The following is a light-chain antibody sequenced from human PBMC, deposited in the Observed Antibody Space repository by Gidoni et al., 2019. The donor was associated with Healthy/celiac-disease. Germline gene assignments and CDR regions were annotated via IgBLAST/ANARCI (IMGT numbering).Light chain of an antibody. CDR1: QSVSSSY. V-gene: IGKV3-20*01. CDR2: GAS. CDR3: QQYGSSPYT. J-gene: IGKJ2*01. Sequence: EIVLTQSPDTLSLSPGERATLSCRARQSVSSSYLAWYRQKPGQAPRLLIYGASSRATGIPDRFSGSGSGTDFTLTISRLEPEDFAVYYCQQYGSSPYTFGQGTKLEIK.